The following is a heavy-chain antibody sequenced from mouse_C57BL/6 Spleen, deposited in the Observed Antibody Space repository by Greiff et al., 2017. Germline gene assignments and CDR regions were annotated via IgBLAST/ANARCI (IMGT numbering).Heavy chain of an antibody. CDR2: IYPGDGDT. V-gene: IGHV1-80*01. CDR3: ARSGPYYFDY. Sequence: VKLVESGAELVKPGASVKISCKASGYAFSSYWMNWVKQRPGKGLEWIGQIYPGDGDTNYNGKFKGKATLTADKSSSTAYMQLSSLTSEDSAVYFCARSGPYYFDYWGQGTTLTVSS. J-gene: IGHJ2*01. CDR1: GYAFSSYW. D-gene: IGHD3-1*01.